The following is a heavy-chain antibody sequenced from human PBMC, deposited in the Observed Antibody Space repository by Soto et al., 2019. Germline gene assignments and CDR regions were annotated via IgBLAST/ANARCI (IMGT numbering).Heavy chain of an antibody. Sequence: ASVKVSCKASGYTSTSYGISWVRQAPGQGLEWMGWISAYNGNTNYAQKLQGRVTMTTDTSTSTAYMELRSLRSDDTAVYYCARLKTYYDSSGYLAGGAFDIWGQGTMVTVSS. V-gene: IGHV1-18*01. CDR2: ISAYNGNT. D-gene: IGHD3-22*01. CDR1: GYTSTSYG. CDR3: ARLKTYYDSSGYLAGGAFDI. J-gene: IGHJ3*02.